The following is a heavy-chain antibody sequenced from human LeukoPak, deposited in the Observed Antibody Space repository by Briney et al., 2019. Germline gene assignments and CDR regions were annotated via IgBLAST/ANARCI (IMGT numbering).Heavy chain of an antibody. Sequence: ASVKVSCKASGYTFSTHGISWVRQAPGQGLEWMGGIIPIFGTANYAQKFQGRVTITADKSTSTAYMELSSLRSEDTAVYYCAGAMVGPGSWHRFDYWGQGTLVTVSS. CDR2: IIPIFGTA. D-gene: IGHD6-13*01. V-gene: IGHV1-69*06. CDR1: GYTFSTHG. J-gene: IGHJ4*02. CDR3: AGAMVGPGSWHRFDY.